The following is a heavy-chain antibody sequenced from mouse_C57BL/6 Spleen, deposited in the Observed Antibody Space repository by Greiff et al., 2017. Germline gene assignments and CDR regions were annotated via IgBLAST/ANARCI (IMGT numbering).Heavy chain of an antibody. CDR1: GYTFTSYW. Sequence: QVQLQQPGAELVMPGASVKLSCKASGYTFTSYWMHWVKQRPGQGLEWIGEIDPSDSYTNYNQKFKGKSTLTVDKSSSTAYMQLSSLTSEDSAVYYCARAPSTVVDWYFDVWGTGTTVTVSS. J-gene: IGHJ1*03. V-gene: IGHV1-69*01. D-gene: IGHD1-1*01. CDR2: IDPSDSYT. CDR3: ARAPSTVVDWYFDV.